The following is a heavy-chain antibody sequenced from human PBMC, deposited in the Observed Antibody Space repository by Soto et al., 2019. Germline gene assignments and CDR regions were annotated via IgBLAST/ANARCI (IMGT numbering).Heavy chain of an antibody. J-gene: IGHJ4*02. CDR2: IYYSGST. D-gene: IGHD2-2*02. CDR3: ARARTDIVVVPAAIRGRVYFDY. CDR1: GGSISSGGYY. V-gene: IGHV4-31*03. Sequence: QVQLQESGPGLVKPSQTLSLTCTVSGGSISSGGYYWSWIRQHPGKGLEWIGYIYYSGSTYYNPSLKSRVTISVDTSKNQFSLKLSSVTAADTAVYYCARARTDIVVVPAAIRGRVYFDYWGQGTLVTVSS.